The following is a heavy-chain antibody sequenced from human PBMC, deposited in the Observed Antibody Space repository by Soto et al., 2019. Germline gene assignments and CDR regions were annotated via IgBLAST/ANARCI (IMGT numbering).Heavy chain of an antibody. D-gene: IGHD2-15*01. CDR3: GKVLIGPTRHTDFDS. V-gene: IGHV4-39*01. J-gene: IGHJ4*02. Sequence: QVQLQESGPGLLKPLETLSLTCTVSGVSLNSGNYYWVWIRQSPGKGLAWIASIYYDESTYYNPSLKSRVTISTDKPNNQFSLTLKSVTAADTAVYFCGKVLIGPTRHTDFDSCGQGALVTVSS. CDR1: GVSLNSGNYY. CDR2: IYYDEST.